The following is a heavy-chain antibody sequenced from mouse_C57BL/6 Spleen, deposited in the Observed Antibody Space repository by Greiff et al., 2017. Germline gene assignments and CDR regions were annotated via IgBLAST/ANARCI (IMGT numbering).Heavy chain of an antibody. J-gene: IGHJ3*01. V-gene: IGHV14-4*01. CDR3: TTEITTVVARAY. D-gene: IGHD1-1*01. Sequence: EVQLQQSGAELVRPGASVKLSCTASGFNIKDDYMHWVKQRPEQGLEWIGWIDPENGDTEYASKFQGKATITADTSSNTAYLQLSSLTSEDTAVYYCTTEITTVVARAYWGQGTLVTVSA. CDR2: IDPENGDT. CDR1: GFNIKDDY.